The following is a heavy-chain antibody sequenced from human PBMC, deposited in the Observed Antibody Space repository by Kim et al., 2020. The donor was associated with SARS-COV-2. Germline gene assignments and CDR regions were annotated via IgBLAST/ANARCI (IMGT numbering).Heavy chain of an antibody. Sequence: SETLSLTCAVYGGSFSGYYWSWIRQPPGKGLEWIGEINHSGSTNYNPSLKSRVTISVDTSKNQFSLKLSSVTAADTAVYYCARGRNTHSGFDYWGQGTLVTVSS. CDR2: INHSGST. V-gene: IGHV4-34*01. J-gene: IGHJ4*02. CDR1: GGSFSGYY. CDR3: ARGRNTHSGFDY.